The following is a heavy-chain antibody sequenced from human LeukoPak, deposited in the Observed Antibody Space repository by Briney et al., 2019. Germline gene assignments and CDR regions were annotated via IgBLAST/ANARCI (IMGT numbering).Heavy chain of an antibody. Sequence: SVNVSCKASGGTFSSYAISWVRQAPGQGLEWMGGIIPIFGTANYAQKFQGRVTITADESTSTAYMELSSLRSEDTAVYYCASGIQLWYEFDYWGQGTLVTVSS. D-gene: IGHD5-18*01. CDR2: IIPIFGTA. V-gene: IGHV1-69*13. J-gene: IGHJ4*02. CDR3: ASGIQLWYEFDY. CDR1: GGTFSSYA.